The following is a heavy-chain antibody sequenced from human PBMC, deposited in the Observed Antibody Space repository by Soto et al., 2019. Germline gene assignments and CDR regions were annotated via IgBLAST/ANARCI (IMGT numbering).Heavy chain of an antibody. CDR1: GFTFSSYG. D-gene: IGHD5-12*01. CDR3: AKAAAGYRLDY. Sequence: QVKLVESGGGVVQPGRSLRLSCAASGFTFSSYGMHWVRQDPGKGLEWVAVISYDGSNKYYADSVKGRFTISRDNSMNALYLQMTSLRAEDTAVYHCAKAAAGYRLDYWGQGTLVTVSS. CDR2: ISYDGSNK. V-gene: IGHV3-30*18. J-gene: IGHJ4*02.